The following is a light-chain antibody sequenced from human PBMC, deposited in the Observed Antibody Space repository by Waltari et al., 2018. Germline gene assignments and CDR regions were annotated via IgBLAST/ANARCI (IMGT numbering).Light chain of an antibody. J-gene: IGKJ1*01. CDR3: QQYNNWPPWT. V-gene: IGKV3-15*01. Sequence: ETVMTQSPATLSVSPGERATLSCRASQSVSSNLAWYQQNPGQAPRLLIYGASTRATGIPARFSGSGSGPEFTLTISSLQSEDFAVYYCQQYNNWPPWTFGQGTKVEIK. CDR2: GAS. CDR1: QSVSSN.